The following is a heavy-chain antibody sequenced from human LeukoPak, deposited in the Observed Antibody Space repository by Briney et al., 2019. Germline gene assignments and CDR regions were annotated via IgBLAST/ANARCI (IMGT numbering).Heavy chain of an antibody. Sequence: GGSLRLSCAASGFTFDDYAMHWVRQAPGKGLEWVSLISGDGGSTYYADSVKGRFTISRDNSKNSLYLQMNSLRTEDTALYYCAKDIFNLAYCGGDCYSGFDYWGQGTLVIVSS. CDR2: ISGDGGST. CDR1: GFTFDDYA. J-gene: IGHJ4*02. D-gene: IGHD2-21*02. CDR3: AKDIFNLAYCGGDCYSGFDY. V-gene: IGHV3-43*02.